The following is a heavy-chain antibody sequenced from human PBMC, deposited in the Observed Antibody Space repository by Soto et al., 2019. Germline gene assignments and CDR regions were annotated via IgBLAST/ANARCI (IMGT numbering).Heavy chain of an antibody. CDR3: ARHLGPTGPNF. Sequence: PSETLSLTCTVSGGSISSSSYYWGWIRQPPGKGLEWIGSIYWNGNTYYNPSLKSRITMSMDTSKNQFSLKLRSVTAADTAIYYCARHLGPTGPNFWGQGTLVTVSS. D-gene: IGHD1-26*01. CDR1: GGSISSSSYY. CDR2: IYWNGNT. V-gene: IGHV4-39*01. J-gene: IGHJ4*02.